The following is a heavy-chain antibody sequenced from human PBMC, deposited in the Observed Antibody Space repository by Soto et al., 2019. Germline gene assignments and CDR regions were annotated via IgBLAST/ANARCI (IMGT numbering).Heavy chain of an antibody. D-gene: IGHD3-22*01. CDR2: IKSKTDGGTT. Sequence: EVQLVESGGALVKPGGSLRLSCAGSGFTFTHAWMSWVRQAPGKGLEWVGRIKSKTDGGTTDYAAPVKGRFTISRDDSKNTLYLQMNGLESEDTVVYYCTTGRYSDNGNSYFSLLVWGHGTLVTVSS. CDR1: GFTFTHAW. J-gene: IGHJ4*01. V-gene: IGHV3-15*02. CDR3: TTGRYSDNGNSYFSLLV.